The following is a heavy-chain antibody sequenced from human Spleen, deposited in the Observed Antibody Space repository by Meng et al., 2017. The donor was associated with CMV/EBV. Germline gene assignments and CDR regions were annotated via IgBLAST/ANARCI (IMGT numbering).Heavy chain of an antibody. CDR3: ATLGYCSGGTCEYYFDY. CDR1: YSFTNYW. D-gene: IGHD2-15*01. V-gene: IGHV5-51*01. CDR2: IYPGDSDT. Sequence: YSFTNYWIGWVRQMPGKGLEWMGIIYPGDSDTRYRPSFQGQVTISADKSISTAYLQWSSLKASDTAMYYCATLGYCSGGTCEYYFDYWGQGTLVTVSS. J-gene: IGHJ4*02.